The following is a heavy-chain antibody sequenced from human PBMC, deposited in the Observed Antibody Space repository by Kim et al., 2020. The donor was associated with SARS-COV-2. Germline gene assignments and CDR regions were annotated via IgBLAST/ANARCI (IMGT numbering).Heavy chain of an antibody. V-gene: IGHV4-59*01. D-gene: IGHD3-10*01. CDR2: IYYSGST. CDR1: GGSISSYY. J-gene: IGHJ4*02. CDR3: ARVQGDYYGSGNVDY. Sequence: SETLSLTCTVSGGSISSYYWSWIRQPPGKGLEWIGYIYYSGSTNYNPSLKSRVTISVDTSKNQFSLKLSSVTAADTAVYYCARVQGDYYGSGNVDYWGQGTLVTVSS.